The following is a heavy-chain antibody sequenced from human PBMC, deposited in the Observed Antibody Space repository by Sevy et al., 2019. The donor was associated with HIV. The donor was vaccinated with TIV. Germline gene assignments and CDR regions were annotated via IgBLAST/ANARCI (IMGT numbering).Heavy chain of an antibody. V-gene: IGHV3-30*18. Sequence: GGSLRLSCAASGFTFSSYGMHWVRQAPGKGLEWMAVISYDGSNKYYADSVKVRFTISRDNSKNTLYLQMNSLRAEDTAVYYCAKDWFYYGSLGWFDPWGQGTLVTVSS. CDR3: AKDWFYYGSLGWFDP. D-gene: IGHD3-10*01. J-gene: IGHJ5*02. CDR2: ISYDGSNK. CDR1: GFTFSSYG.